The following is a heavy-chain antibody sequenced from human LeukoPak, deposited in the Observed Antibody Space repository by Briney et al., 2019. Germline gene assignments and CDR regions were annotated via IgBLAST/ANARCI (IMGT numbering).Heavy chain of an antibody. CDR3: ATASSGWYSRGYMDV. V-gene: IGHV1-24*01. D-gene: IGHD6-19*01. Sequence: ASVKVSCKVSGYTLTELSMHWMRQAPGKGLEWMGGFDPEDGETIYAQKFQGRVTMTEDTSTDTAYMELSSLRSEDTAVYYCATASSGWYSRGYMDVWGKGTTVTVSS. CDR2: FDPEDGET. CDR1: GYTLTELS. J-gene: IGHJ6*03.